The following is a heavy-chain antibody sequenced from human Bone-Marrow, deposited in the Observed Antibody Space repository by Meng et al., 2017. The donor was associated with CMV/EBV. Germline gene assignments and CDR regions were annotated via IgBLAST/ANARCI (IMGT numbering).Heavy chain of an antibody. CDR2: ISWNSGSI. J-gene: IGHJ6*02. CDR1: GFTFSSYE. V-gene: IGHV3-9*03. Sequence: SLKISCAASGFTFSSYEMNWVRQAPGKGLEWVSGISWNSGSIGYADSVKGRFTISRDNAKNSLYLQMNSLRAEDMALYYCAKDSGSYYYYGMDVWGQGTTVTVSS. D-gene: IGHD1-26*01. CDR3: AKDSGSYYYYGMDV.